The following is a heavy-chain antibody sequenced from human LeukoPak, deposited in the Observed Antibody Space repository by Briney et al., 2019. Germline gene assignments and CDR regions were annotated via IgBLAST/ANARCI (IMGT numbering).Heavy chain of an antibody. Sequence: PGGSLRLSCAASGFTFSSYGMSWVRQAPGKGLEWVSAISGSGGSTYYADSVKGRFTISRDNSKNTLYLQMNSLRAEDTAVYYCARVHYDSSGSAFAYWGQGTLVTVSS. CDR1: GFTFSSYG. CDR3: ARVHYDSSGSAFAY. CDR2: ISGSGGST. J-gene: IGHJ4*02. V-gene: IGHV3-23*01. D-gene: IGHD3-22*01.